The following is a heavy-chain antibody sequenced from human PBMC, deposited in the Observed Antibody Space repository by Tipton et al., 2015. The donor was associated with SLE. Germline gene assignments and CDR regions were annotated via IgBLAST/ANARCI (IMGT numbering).Heavy chain of an antibody. Sequence: TLSLTCSVSGGSMNFLYWSWIRQPPGKGLEFIGLIYDTGYTNYNPSLKSRVTISVDTSKNQVSLNLNSVTAADSAVYYCANDYGGSRGYDNCFDPWGQGILVTVFS. CDR1: GGSMNFLY. V-gene: IGHV4-59*11. J-gene: IGHJ5*02. D-gene: IGHD5-12*01. CDR2: IYDTGYT. CDR3: ANDYGGSRGYDNCFDP.